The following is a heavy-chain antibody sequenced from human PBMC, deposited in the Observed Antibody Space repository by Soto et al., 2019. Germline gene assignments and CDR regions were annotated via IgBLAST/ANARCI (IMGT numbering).Heavy chain of an antibody. V-gene: IGHV4-59*01. CDR1: GGSISSYY. CDR2: IYYSGST. D-gene: IGHD3-10*01. CDR3: ASRGVASHYYYYGMDV. Sequence: SETLSLTCTVSGGSISSYYWSWIRQPPGKGLEWIGYIYYSGSTNYNPSLKSRVTISVDTSKNQFSLKLSSVTAADTAVYYCASRGVASHYYYYGMDVWGQGTTVTVSS. J-gene: IGHJ6*02.